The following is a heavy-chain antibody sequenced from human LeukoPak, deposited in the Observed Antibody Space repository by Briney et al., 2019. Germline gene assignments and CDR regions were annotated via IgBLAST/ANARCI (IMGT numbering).Heavy chain of an antibody. V-gene: IGHV1-8*01. D-gene: IGHD2-21*02. CDR3: ARAPYCGGDCYQYNWFDP. J-gene: IGHJ5*02. Sequence: ASVTVSCKASGYTFTSYDINWVRQATGQGLEWMGWMNPNSGNTGYAQKFQGRVTMTRNTSISTAYMELSSLRSEDTAVYYCARAPYCGGDCYQYNWFDPWGQGTLVTVSS. CDR2: MNPNSGNT. CDR1: GYTFTSYD.